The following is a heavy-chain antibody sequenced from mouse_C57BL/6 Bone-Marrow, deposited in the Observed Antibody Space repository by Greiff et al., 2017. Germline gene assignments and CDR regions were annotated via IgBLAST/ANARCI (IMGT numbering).Heavy chain of an antibody. Sequence: DVMLVESGGDLVKPGGSLKLSCAASGFTFSSYGMSWVRQTPDKRLEWVATISSGGSYTYYPDSVKGRFTISRDNAKNTLYLQMSSLKSEDTAMYYCARPHYSNYWYFDVWGTGTTVTVSS. D-gene: IGHD2-5*01. J-gene: IGHJ1*03. CDR3: ARPHYSNYWYFDV. V-gene: IGHV5-6*02. CDR2: ISSGGSYT. CDR1: GFTFSSYG.